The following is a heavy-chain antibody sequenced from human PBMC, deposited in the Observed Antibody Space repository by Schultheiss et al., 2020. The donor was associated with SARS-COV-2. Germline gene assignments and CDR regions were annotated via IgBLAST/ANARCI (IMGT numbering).Heavy chain of an antibody. V-gene: IGHV1-2*04. CDR3: AKDFYYDSSGSLDY. Sequence: ASVKVSCKASGGTFSSYAISWVRQAPGQGLEWMGWINPNSGGTNYAQKFQGWVTMTRDTSISTAYMELSRLRSDDTAVYYCAKDFYYDSSGSLDYWGQGTLVTVSS. CDR2: INPNSGGT. J-gene: IGHJ4*02. D-gene: IGHD3-22*01. CDR1: GGTFSSYA.